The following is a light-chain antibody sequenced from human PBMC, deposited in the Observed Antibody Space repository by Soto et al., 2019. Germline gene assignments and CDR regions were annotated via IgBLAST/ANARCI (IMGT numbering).Light chain of an antibody. Sequence: EIVLTQSPGTLSLSPGERATLSCRASQSVSSSYLAWYQQKPGQAPRLLIYGASSRATGIPDRFRGSGSGTDFTLTTSRLEPEDVAGYYCQQYGSAPAALTFGGGTKVEIK. J-gene: IGKJ4*01. CDR3: QQYGSAPAALT. CDR1: QSVSSSY. V-gene: IGKV3-20*01. CDR2: GAS.